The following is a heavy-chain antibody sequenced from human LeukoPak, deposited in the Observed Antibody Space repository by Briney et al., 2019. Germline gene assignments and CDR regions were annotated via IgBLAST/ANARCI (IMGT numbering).Heavy chain of an antibody. CDR1: GGSFSGYY. Sequence: SETLSLTCAVYGGSFSGYYWSWIRQPPGKGLEWIGEINHSGSTNYNPSLKSRVTISVDTSKNQFSLKLSSVPAADAAVYYCARGRPYYYGSGSYYKNYYYYYGMDVWGQGTTVTVSS. V-gene: IGHV4-34*01. D-gene: IGHD3-10*01. CDR2: INHSGST. CDR3: ARGRPYYYGSGSYYKNYYYYYGMDV. J-gene: IGHJ6*02.